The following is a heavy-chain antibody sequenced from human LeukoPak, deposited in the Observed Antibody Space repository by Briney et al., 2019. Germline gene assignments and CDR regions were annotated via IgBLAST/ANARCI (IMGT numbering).Heavy chain of an antibody. CDR1: GGTFSSYD. CDR3: AREFEMATIGY. V-gene: IGHV1-8*01. Sequence: ASVKVSCKASGGTFSSYDINWVRQATGQGLEWMGWMNPNSGNTGYAQKFQGRVTMTRDTSISTAYMELSRLRSDDTAVYYCAREFEMATIGYWGQGTLVTVSS. J-gene: IGHJ4*02. CDR2: MNPNSGNT. D-gene: IGHD5-24*01.